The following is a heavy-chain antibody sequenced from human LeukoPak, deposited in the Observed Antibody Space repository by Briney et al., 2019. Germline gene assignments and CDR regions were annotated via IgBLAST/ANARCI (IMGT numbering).Heavy chain of an antibody. V-gene: IGHV3-49*03. CDR2: IRSKAYGGTT. CDR1: GFTFGDYA. Sequence: GGALRLSCTASGFTFGDYAMSWFRPAPGKGLAWVGFIRSKAYGGTTEYAASVKGRFTISRDESKSIAYLQMNSLKTQDTALYYCTRESSWYLNFDYWGQGGLVSVCS. CDR3: TRESSWYLNFDY. D-gene: IGHD6-13*01. J-gene: IGHJ4*02.